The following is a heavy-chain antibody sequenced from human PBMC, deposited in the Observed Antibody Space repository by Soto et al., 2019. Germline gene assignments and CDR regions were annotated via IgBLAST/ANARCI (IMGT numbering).Heavy chain of an antibody. CDR2: IWYDGSNK. CDR1: GFTFSSYG. V-gene: IGHV3-33*01. J-gene: IGHJ3*02. CDR3: AREEPSGHDAFDI. Sequence: PGGSLRLSCAASGFTFSSYGMHWVRQAPGKGLEWVAVIWYDGSNKYYADSVKGRFTTSRDNSKNTLYLQMNSLRDEDTAVYYCAREEPSGHDAFDIWSQGTMVTISS.